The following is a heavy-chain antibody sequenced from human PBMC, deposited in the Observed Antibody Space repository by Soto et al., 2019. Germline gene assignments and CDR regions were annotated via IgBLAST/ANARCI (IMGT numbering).Heavy chain of an antibody. J-gene: IGHJ4*02. V-gene: IGHV5-51*01. CDR3: ARQGPSGYRDSAGYLRY. D-gene: IGHD3-16*02. Sequence: PGEALKISCKGSGYSFTSYWIGWVRQMPGKGQEWMGIIYPGDSDTRYSPSFQGQATISADKSISTAYLQWSSLRASDTAMYYCARQGPSGYRDSAGYLRYWGQGSLVTVYS. CDR2: IYPGDSDT. CDR1: GYSFTSYW.